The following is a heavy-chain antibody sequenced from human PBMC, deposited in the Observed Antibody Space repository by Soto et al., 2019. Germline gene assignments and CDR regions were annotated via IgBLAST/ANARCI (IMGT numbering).Heavy chain of an antibody. Sequence: SETPSITCAVSRASVCSTNWWDWVRQPPGKGLEWIGEIYHDGSTNYSPSLKSRVTISVDKSKNQFSLNLMSVTAADTAVYYCASKNYGDSVTPLQFWGQGTLVTVSS. CDR1: RASVCSTNW. CDR2: IYHDGST. D-gene: IGHD4-17*01. J-gene: IGHJ1*01. V-gene: IGHV4-4*02. CDR3: ASKNYGDSVTPLQF.